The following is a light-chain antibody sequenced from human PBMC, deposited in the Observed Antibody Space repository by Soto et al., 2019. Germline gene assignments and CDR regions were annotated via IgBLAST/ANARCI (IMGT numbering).Light chain of an antibody. CDR2: KVS. Sequence: DVVVTQSPLSLPVTIGQPASISCRSNQSLVHSDGIAYFSWFQQRPGRSPRRLIYKVSNRDSGVPARFSGSGSGTDFALKISRVEAEDVGVYYCMQGTHWPITFGQGTRLEIK. CDR3: MQGTHWPIT. V-gene: IGKV2-30*02. CDR1: QSLVHSDGIAY. J-gene: IGKJ5*01.